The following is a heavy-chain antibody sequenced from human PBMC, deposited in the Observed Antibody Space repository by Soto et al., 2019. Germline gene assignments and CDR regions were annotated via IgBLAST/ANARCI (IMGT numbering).Heavy chain of an antibody. CDR2: IYYSGST. Sequence: PSETLSLTCTVSGGSISSGDYYWSWIRQPPGKGLEWIGYIYYSGSTYYNPSLKSRVTISVDASKNQFSLKLSSVTAADTAVYYCARALTYCSARYYYYCMDVWGQGTTLTVSS. D-gene: IGHD3-10*01. J-gene: IGHJ6*02. CDR1: GGSISSGDYY. CDR3: ARALTYCSARYYYYCMDV. V-gene: IGHV4-30-4*01.